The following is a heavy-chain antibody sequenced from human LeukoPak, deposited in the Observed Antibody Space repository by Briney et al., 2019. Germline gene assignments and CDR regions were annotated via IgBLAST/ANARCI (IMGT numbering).Heavy chain of an antibody. Sequence: GRSLRLSCAAAAFTFDEDTMHWVRHAPGKGLEWVSLISWDGGSTYYADSVKGRFTISRDNSKNSLYLQMNSLRTEDTALYYCAKASQAAAVAYFDYWGQGTLVTVSS. V-gene: IGHV3-43*01. J-gene: IGHJ4*02. CDR1: AFTFDEDT. D-gene: IGHD6-13*01. CDR3: AKASQAAAVAYFDY. CDR2: ISWDGGST.